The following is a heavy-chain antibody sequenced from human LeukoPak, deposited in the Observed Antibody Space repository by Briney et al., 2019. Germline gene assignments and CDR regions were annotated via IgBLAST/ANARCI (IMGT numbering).Heavy chain of an antibody. Sequence: GGSLRLSCAASGFTFSSYGMHWVRQAPGKGLEWVAVIWYDGSNKYYAGSVKGRFTISRDNSKNTLYLQMNSLRAEDTAVYYCARGSPGYCTNGVCYDAFDIWGQGTMVTVSS. CDR1: GFTFSSYG. V-gene: IGHV3-33*01. CDR2: IWYDGSNK. CDR3: ARGSPGYCTNGVCYDAFDI. D-gene: IGHD2-8*01. J-gene: IGHJ3*02.